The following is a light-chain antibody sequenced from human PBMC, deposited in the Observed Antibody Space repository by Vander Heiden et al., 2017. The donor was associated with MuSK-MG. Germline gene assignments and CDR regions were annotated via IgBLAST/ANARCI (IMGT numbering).Light chain of an antibody. V-gene: IGKV3-20*01. CDR3: QQYGSSPYT. J-gene: IGKJ2*01. CDR1: QSVSRNY. Sequence: EIVLTQSPGTLSLSPGERATLSCRTSQSVSRNYLAWYQQKPGQAPRLLIYVASGRGTGIPDRFSGSGSGTDFTLTISRLEPEDFAVYYCQQYGSSPYTFGQGTKLEI. CDR2: VAS.